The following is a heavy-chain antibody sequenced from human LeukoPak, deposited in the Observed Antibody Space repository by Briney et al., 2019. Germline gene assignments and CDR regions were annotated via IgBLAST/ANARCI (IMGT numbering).Heavy chain of an antibody. J-gene: IGHJ4*02. CDR2: INHSGST. D-gene: IGHD5-24*01. V-gene: IGHV4-34*01. CDR3: ARMPLKRWLQSYYFDY. Sequence: SETLSLTCAVYGGSFSGYYWSWIRQPPGKGLEWIGDINHSGSTNYNPSLKSRVTISVDTSKNQFSLKVSSVTAADTAVYYCARMPLKRWLQSYYFDYWGQGTLVTVSS. CDR1: GGSFSGYY.